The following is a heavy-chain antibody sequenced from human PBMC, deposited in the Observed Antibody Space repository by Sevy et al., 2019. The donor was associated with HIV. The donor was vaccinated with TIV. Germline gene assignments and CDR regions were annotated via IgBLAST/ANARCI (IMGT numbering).Heavy chain of an antibody. D-gene: IGHD2-2*01. CDR3: ARDMEYQLLFGMDV. V-gene: IGHV7-4-1*02. Sequence: ASVKVSCKASGYTFTSYAMNWVRQAPGQGLEWMGWMNTNTGNPTYAQGFTGRFVFSLDTSVSTAYLQISSLKAEDTAVYYCARDMEYQLLFGMDVWGQGTTVTVSS. J-gene: IGHJ6*02. CDR1: GYTFTSYA. CDR2: MNTNTGNP.